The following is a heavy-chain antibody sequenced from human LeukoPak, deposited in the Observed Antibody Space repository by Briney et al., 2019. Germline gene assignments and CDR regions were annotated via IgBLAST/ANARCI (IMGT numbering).Heavy chain of an antibody. CDR1: GFTFSSYA. CDR3: ANGNRCTSPNCLGYYYFYMDV. CDR2: FSGSGGTT. D-gene: IGHD2-8*01. J-gene: IGHJ6*03. Sequence: PGGSLRLSCVASGFTFSSYAMNWVRQAPGRGQEWVSGFSGSGGTTYYADSVKGRFTISRDNSKNTLYLQMNSLRAEDTAVYYCANGNRCTSPNCLGYYYFYMDVWGKGTTVTVSS. V-gene: IGHV3-23*01.